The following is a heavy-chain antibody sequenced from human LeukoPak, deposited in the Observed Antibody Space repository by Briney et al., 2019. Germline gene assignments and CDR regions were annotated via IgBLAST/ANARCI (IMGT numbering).Heavy chain of an antibody. CDR1: GYTFTGYF. Sequence: ASVKVSCKTSGYTFTGYFLHWVRQAPEQGLEWMGWINPDSGGTNYAQKFQGRVTMTRDTSISTAYMELSRLRSDDTAVYYCARDYGGGYYDFWSGYYAHLDYFDYWGQGTLVTVSS. D-gene: IGHD3-3*01. V-gene: IGHV1-2*02. J-gene: IGHJ4*02. CDR2: INPDSGGT. CDR3: ARDYGGGYYDFWSGYYAHLDYFDY.